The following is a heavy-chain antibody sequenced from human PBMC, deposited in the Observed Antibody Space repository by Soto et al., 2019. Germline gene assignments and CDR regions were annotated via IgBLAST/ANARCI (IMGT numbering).Heavy chain of an antibody. V-gene: IGHV1-46*01. J-gene: IGHJ5*02. CDR2: INPASGST. Sequence: QVQLVQSGAEVKKPGASVKLSCRTSGYTFTHYYIHWGRQAPGQGLEWLAIINPASGSTNYAQDFLGRVTWTMDTSTTTVYMELSGLRAEDTAMFYCARDLAAGDPWGQGTLVTVSS. CDR3: ARDLAAGDP. D-gene: IGHD6-25*01. CDR1: GYTFTHYY.